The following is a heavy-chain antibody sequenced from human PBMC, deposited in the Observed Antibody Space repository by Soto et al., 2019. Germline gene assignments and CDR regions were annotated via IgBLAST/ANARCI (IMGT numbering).Heavy chain of an antibody. V-gene: IGHV4-61*08. CDR3: ARSSSGWYYFDY. D-gene: IGHD6-19*01. CDR2: IYYSGNT. Sequence: SETLSLTCTVSGDSVTSGDYYWSWIRQPPGKGLEWIGYIYYSGNTNYSPSLKSRVTISVDTSKNQFSLKLSSVTAADTAVYYCARSSSGWYYFDYWGQGTLVTVSS. J-gene: IGHJ4*02. CDR1: GDSVTSGDYY.